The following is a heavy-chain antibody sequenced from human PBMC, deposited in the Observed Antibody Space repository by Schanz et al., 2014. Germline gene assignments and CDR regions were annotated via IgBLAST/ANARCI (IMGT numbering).Heavy chain of an antibody. CDR3: AKDSIYRGPSRSCFGP. CDR2: ISWNGGFI. D-gene: IGHD3-10*01. Sequence: EVQLVESGGDLVQPGRSLRLSCAASGFTFDEYGMHWVRQAPGKGLEWVSGISWNGGFIAYGDAVKGRFTISRDNSKNTLFLQMSSLRGEDTATYFCAKDSIYRGPSRSCFGPWGQGILVTVSS. CDR1: GFTFDEYG. V-gene: IGHV3-9*01. J-gene: IGHJ5*02.